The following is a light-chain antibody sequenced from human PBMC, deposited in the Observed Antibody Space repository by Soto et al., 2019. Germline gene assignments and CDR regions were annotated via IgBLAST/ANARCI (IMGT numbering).Light chain of an antibody. CDR3: GTWDSSLSDVV. CDR1: SSNIGKNY. CDR2: DNN. Sequence: QSVLTQPPSVSAAPGQKVTISCSGSSSNIGKNYVSWYQQVPGTAPKLLIYDNNKRPSGIPDRFSGSKSGTSATLDITGLQTGDEADYYCGTWDSSLSDVVFGGGTKLTVL. V-gene: IGLV1-51*01. J-gene: IGLJ2*01.